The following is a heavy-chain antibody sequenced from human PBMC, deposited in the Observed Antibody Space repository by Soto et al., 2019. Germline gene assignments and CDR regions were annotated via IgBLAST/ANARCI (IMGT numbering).Heavy chain of an antibody. CDR1: GFTFSSYA. V-gene: IGHV3-30-3*01. CDR3: ARGARITMVRGYYYYYGMDV. D-gene: IGHD3-10*01. CDR2: ISYDGSNK. J-gene: IGHJ6*02. Sequence: QVQLVESGGGVVQPGRSLRLSCAASGFTFSSYAMHWVRQAPGKGLEWVAVISYDGSNKYYADSVKGRFTISRDNSKNTLYLQMNRLRAEDTAVYYCARGARITMVRGYYYYYGMDVWGQGTTVTVSS.